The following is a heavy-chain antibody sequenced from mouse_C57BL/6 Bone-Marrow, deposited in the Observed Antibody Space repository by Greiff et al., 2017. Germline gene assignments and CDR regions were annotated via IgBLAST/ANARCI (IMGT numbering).Heavy chain of an antibody. J-gene: IGHJ2*01. V-gene: IGHV3-6*01. Sequence: EVHLVESGPGLVKPSQSLSLTCSVTGYSITSGYYWNWIRQFPGNKLEWMGYISYDGSNNYNPSLKNRISITRDTSKNQFFLKLNSVTTEDTATYYCARVGYGYDGYWGQGTTLTVSS. CDR1: GYSITSGYY. D-gene: IGHD2-2*01. CDR3: ARVGYGYDGY. CDR2: ISYDGSN.